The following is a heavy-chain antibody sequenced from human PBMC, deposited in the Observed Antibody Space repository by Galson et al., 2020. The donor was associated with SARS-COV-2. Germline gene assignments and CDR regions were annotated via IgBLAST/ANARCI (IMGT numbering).Heavy chain of an antibody. Sequence: GGSLRLSCAASGFTFSSYGMHWVRQAPGKGLEWVAVISYDGSNKYYADSVTGRFTISRDNSKNTLYLQMNSLRAEDTAVYYCAKESKRNYYDSSQAFDIWGQGTMVTVSS. CDR3: AKESKRNYYDSSQAFDI. CDR2: ISYDGSNK. V-gene: IGHV3-30*18. CDR1: GFTFSSYG. D-gene: IGHD3-22*01. J-gene: IGHJ3*02.